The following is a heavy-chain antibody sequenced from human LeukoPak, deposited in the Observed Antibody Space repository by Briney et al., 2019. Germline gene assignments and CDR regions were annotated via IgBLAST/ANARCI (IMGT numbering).Heavy chain of an antibody. Sequence: GGSLRLSCAASGFTFSNHWIHWVRQAPGKGLVWVSRIKTDGSATNYADSVEGRFTISRDTAKNTVYLQMNSLRVEETAIYYCARGISMDVWGQGTTVTVSS. J-gene: IGHJ6*02. CDR2: IKTDGSAT. CDR3: ARGISMDV. CDR1: GFTFSNHW. V-gene: IGHV3-74*01.